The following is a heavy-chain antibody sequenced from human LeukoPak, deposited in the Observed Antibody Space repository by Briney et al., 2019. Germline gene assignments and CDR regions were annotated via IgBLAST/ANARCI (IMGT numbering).Heavy chain of an antibody. CDR3: ARRPGYYDSIDS. D-gene: IGHD3-22*01. V-gene: IGHV4-39*01. CDR2: IYHYGSP. CDR1: GGSISMNNNY. J-gene: IGHJ4*02. Sequence: SETLSLICTVSGGSISMNNNYWVWIRQPPGKGLEWIGTIYHYGSPYYNPSLKSRVTLSVDTSQNHFSLHLRSVTAADTAVYYCARRPGYYDSIDSWGQGTLVTV.